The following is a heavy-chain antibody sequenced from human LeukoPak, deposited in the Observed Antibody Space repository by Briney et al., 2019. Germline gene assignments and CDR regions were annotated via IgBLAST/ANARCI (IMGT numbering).Heavy chain of an antibody. CDR2: IIPIFGIA. D-gene: IGHD6-13*01. CDR1: GYTFTSYA. CDR3: ARYEAAAGNWFDP. Sequence: SVKVSCKASGYTFTSYAINWVRQAPGQGLEWMGRIIPIFGIANYAQKFQGRVTITADKSTSTAYMELSSLRSEDTAVYYCARYEAAAGNWFDPWGQGTLVTVSS. J-gene: IGHJ5*02. V-gene: IGHV1-69*04.